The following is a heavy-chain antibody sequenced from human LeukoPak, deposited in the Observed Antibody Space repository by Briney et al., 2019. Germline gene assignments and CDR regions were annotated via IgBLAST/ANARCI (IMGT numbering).Heavy chain of an antibody. CDR1: GFTVSSNY. V-gene: IGHV3-53*05. CDR2: FYSGGAT. J-gene: IGHJ4*02. Sequence: PGGSLRLSCAASGFTVSSNYMSGVRQAPGKGLEWVSVFYSGGATYYAGSVKGRFTISRDNSKNTLYLQMNSLRAEDTAVYYCAREAVAEYYFDYWGQGTLVTVSS. D-gene: IGHD6-19*01. CDR3: AREAVAEYYFDY.